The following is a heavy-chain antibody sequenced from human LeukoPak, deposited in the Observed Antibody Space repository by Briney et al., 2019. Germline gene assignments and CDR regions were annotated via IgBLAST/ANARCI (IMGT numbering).Heavy chain of an antibody. CDR2: ISSSSSYI. CDR1: GFTFSSYS. CDR3: ARDLRPSYDSSGYNNDAFDI. D-gene: IGHD3-22*01. Sequence: GGSLRLSCAASGFTFSSYSMNWVRQAPGKGLEWVSSISSSSSYIYYADSVKGRFTISRDNAKNSLYLQMNSLRAEDTAVYYCARDLRPSYDSSGYNNDAFDIWGQGTMVTVSS. J-gene: IGHJ3*02. V-gene: IGHV3-21*01.